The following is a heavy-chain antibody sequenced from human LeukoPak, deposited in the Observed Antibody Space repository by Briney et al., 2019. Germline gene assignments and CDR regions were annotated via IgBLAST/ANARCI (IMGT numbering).Heavy chain of an antibody. D-gene: IGHD3-10*01. Sequence: GGSLRLSCAASGFTFSSYWMSWVRQAPGKGLEWVANIKQDGSEKYYVDSVKGRFTISRDNAKNSLYLQINSLRAEDTAVYYCAREGWGFYGSGSNPSMDYYYYYMDVWGKGTTVTVSS. CDR1: GFTFSSYW. J-gene: IGHJ6*03. CDR2: IKQDGSEK. CDR3: AREGWGFYGSGSNPSMDYYYYYMDV. V-gene: IGHV3-7*01.